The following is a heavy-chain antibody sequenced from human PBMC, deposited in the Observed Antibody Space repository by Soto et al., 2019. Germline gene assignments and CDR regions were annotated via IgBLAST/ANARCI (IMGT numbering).Heavy chain of an antibody. CDR3: ARRGSGCYYDY. D-gene: IGHD6-19*01. CDR1: GFTFSNYA. V-gene: IGHV3-23*01. J-gene: IGHJ4*02. CDR2: ISGSGDST. Sequence: EVQLLESGGGLVQPGGSLRLSCAASGFTFSNYAMNWVRQAPGKGLEWVSVISGSGDSTYYADSVKGRFTISRDNSKNTLYLQMSSLRAEVSAVYYCARRGSGCYYDYWGQGTLVTVSS.